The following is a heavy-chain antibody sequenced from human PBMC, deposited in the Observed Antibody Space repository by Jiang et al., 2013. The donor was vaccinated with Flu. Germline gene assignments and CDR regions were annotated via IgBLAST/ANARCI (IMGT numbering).Heavy chain of an antibody. J-gene: IGHJ6*02. Sequence: SLKISCKGSGYSFTSYRIGWVRQMPGKGLEWMGIIYPGDSDTTYSPSFQGQVTISADKSISTAYLQWSSLKASDTAMYYCARHGSSTSRTHYGMDVWGQGTTVTVSS. D-gene: IGHD2-2*01. CDR2: IYPGDSDT. CDR1: GYSFTSYR. V-gene: IGHV5-51*01. CDR3: ARHGSSTSRTHYGMDV.